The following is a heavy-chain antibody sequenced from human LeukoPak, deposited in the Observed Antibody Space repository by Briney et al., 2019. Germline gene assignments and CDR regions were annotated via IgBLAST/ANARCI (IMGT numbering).Heavy chain of an antibody. J-gene: IGHJ4*02. Sequence: SVKVSCKASGYTFTSSAMQWVPQARGQRLEWIGWIVVGSGNTNYAQKFQERVTITRDMSTSTAYMELSSLRSEDTAVYYCAADPRIVGATAMTDYWGQGTLVTVSS. CDR1: GYTFTSSA. V-gene: IGHV1-58*02. CDR3: AADPRIVGATAMTDY. D-gene: IGHD1-26*01. CDR2: IVVGSGNT.